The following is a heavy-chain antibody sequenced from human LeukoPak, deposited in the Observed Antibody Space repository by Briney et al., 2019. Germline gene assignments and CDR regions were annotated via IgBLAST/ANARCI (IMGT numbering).Heavy chain of an antibody. J-gene: IGHJ4*02. Sequence: PSETLSLTCSVSGGSISSSSYYWDWVRQPPGKGLEWIGNIYYSGNTHYNSSLRSRVSISVDTSKNQFSLKLTPVTAADTAVYYCARHWFSGSYYPRYDVWGQGTLVTVSS. CDR1: GGSISSSSYY. D-gene: IGHD1-26*01. V-gene: IGHV4-39*01. CDR3: ARHWFSGSYYPRYDV. CDR2: IYYSGNT.